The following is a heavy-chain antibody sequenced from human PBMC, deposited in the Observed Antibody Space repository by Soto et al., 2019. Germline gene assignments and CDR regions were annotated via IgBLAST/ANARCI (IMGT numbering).Heavy chain of an antibody. V-gene: IGHV1-18*01. Sequence: QVQVVQSGPEVQKPGASVNVSCKASGYTFTNFGISWVRQAPGQGLEWMGWISGYNGNTNYAKKFQGRVTMTTDTSTNTALMVLRSLGSDDTATYYCARVPLPYCSCGSCYLFSPRFDPWGQGTLVTVSS. CDR2: ISGYNGNT. D-gene: IGHD2-15*01. CDR1: GYTFTNFG. J-gene: IGHJ5*02. CDR3: ARVPLPYCSCGSCYLFSPRFDP.